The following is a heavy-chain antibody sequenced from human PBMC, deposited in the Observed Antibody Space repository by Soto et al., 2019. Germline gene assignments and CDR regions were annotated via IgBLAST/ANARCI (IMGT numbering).Heavy chain of an antibody. V-gene: IGHV3-33*01. Sequence: QVQVVESGGGVVQPGRSLRLSCAASGFTFNSYGIHWVRQAPGKGLEWVAVIWYDGSNKYYADSVKGRFTISRDNSKNTLYLQMNSLRAEDTAVYYYARDGFVTFWSGLYYCYYYMDVWGTGTTVTDSS. D-gene: IGHD3-3*01. CDR2: IWYDGSNK. CDR3: ARDGFVTFWSGLYYCYYYMDV. CDR1: GFTFNSYG. J-gene: IGHJ6*03.